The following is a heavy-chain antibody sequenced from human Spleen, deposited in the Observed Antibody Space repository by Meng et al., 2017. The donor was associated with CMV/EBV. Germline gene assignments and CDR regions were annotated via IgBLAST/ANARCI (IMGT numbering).Heavy chain of an antibody. CDR3: ARDRQLVWFDP. CDR1: GFTFSSYS. D-gene: IGHD6-6*01. Sequence: GGSLRLSCAASGFTFSSYSMNWVRQAPGKGLEWVSYISSSSSTIYYADSVKGRFTISRDNAKTSLYLQMNSLRAEDMAVYYCARDRQLVWFDPWGQGTLVTVSS. J-gene: IGHJ5*02. V-gene: IGHV3-48*04. CDR2: ISSSSSTI.